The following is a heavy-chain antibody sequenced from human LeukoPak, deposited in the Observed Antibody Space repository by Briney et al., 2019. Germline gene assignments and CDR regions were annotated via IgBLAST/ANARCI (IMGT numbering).Heavy chain of an antibody. CDR3: AKVAKRYCSGGSCYSFDY. Sequence: GGSLRLSCAASGFTFSSYGMHWVRQAPGKGLEWVAVISYDGSNKYYADSVKGRFTISRDNSKNTLYLQMNSLRAEDTAVYYCAKVAKRYCSGGSCYSFDYWGQGTLVTVSS. CDR1: GFTFSSYG. CDR2: ISYDGSNK. D-gene: IGHD2-15*01. J-gene: IGHJ4*02. V-gene: IGHV3-30*18.